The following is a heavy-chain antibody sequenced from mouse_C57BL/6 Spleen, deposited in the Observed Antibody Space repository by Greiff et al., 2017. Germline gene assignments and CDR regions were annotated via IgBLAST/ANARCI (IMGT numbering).Heavy chain of an antibody. CDR1: GFNIKDYY. D-gene: IGHD1-1*01. Sequence: EVQVVESGAELVKPGASVKLSCTASGFNIKDYYMHWVKQRTEQGLEWIGRIDPEDGETKYAPKFQGKATITADTSSNTAYLQLSSLTSEDTAVYYCARLYYYGSSSYYFDYWGQGTTLTVSS. CDR2: IDPEDGET. CDR3: ARLYYYGSSSYYFDY. J-gene: IGHJ2*01. V-gene: IGHV14-2*01.